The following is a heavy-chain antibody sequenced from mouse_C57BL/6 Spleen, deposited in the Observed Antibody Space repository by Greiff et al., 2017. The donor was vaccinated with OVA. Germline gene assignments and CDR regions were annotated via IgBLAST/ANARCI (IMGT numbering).Heavy chain of an antibody. D-gene: IGHD1-1*01. CDR3: AREDYYGSSYGFAY. Sequence: EVQLQQSGPELVKPGASVKISCKASGYSFTGYYMNWVKQSPEKSLEWIGEINPSTGGTTYNQKFKAKATLTVDKSSSTAYMQLKSLTSEDSAVYYCAREDYYGSSYGFAYWGQGTLVTVSA. J-gene: IGHJ3*01. CDR2: INPSTGGT. V-gene: IGHV1-42*01. CDR1: GYSFTGYY.